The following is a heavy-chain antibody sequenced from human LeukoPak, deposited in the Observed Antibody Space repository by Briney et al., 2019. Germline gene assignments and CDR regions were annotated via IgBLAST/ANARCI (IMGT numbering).Heavy chain of an antibody. V-gene: IGHV1-2*02. J-gene: IGHJ5*02. CDR1: GYTFTSYA. CDR2: INPNSGGT. D-gene: IGHD3-16*02. CDR3: ARVTEGDYVWGSYRKLDWFDP. Sequence: ASVKVSCKASGYTFTSYAMNWVRQAPGQGLEWMGWINPNSGGTNYAQNFQGRVTMTRDTSISTVYMELSRLRSDDTAVYYCARVTEGDYVWGSYRKLDWFDPWGQGTLVTVSS.